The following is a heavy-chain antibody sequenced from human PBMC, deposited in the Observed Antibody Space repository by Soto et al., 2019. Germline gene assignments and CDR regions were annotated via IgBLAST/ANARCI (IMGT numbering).Heavy chain of an antibody. D-gene: IGHD6-19*01. Sequence: ASVKVSCKASGYTFTSYGISWVQQAPGQGLEWMGWISAYNGNTNYAQKLQGRVTMTTDTSTSTAYMELRSLRSDDTAVYYCARTILAVAVSFDDYWGQGTLVTVSS. V-gene: IGHV1-18*01. CDR2: ISAYNGNT. CDR1: GYTFTSYG. CDR3: ARTILAVAVSFDDY. J-gene: IGHJ4*02.